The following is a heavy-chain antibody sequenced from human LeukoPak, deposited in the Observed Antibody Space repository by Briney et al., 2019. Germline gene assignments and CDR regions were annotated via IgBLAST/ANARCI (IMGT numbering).Heavy chain of an antibody. D-gene: IGHD4-4*01. CDR2: IYYSGST. V-gene: IGHV4-59*08. Sequence: SETLSLTCTVSGGSISSYYWSWIRQPPGKGLEWIGYIYYSGSTNYNPSLKSRVTISVHTSKNQFSLKLSSVTAADTAVYYCARLRDYSNYYYYGMDVWGQGTTVTVSS. J-gene: IGHJ6*02. CDR1: GGSISSYY. CDR3: ARLRDYSNYYYYGMDV.